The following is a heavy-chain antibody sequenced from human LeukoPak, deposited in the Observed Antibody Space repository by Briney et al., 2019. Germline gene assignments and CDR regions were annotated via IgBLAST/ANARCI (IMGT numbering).Heavy chain of an antibody. J-gene: IGHJ4*02. CDR1: GGSISSYY. CDR2: IYYSGST. V-gene: IGHV4-59*01. D-gene: IGHD3-22*01. Sequence: SEALSLTCTVSGGSISSYYWSWIRQPPGKGLEWIGYIYYSGSTNYNPSLKSRVTISVDTSKNQFSLKLSSVTAADTAVYYCARDSSGYYSYFDYWGQGTLVTVSS. CDR3: ARDSSGYYSYFDY.